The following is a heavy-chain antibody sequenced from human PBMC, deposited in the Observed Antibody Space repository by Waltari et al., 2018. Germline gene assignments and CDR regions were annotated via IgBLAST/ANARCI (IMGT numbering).Heavy chain of an antibody. Sequence: QLQLQESGPGLVKPSETLSLTCTVSGGSISSSSYYWGWLRQPPGKGLEWIGSIYYSGSTYYNPSLKSRVTISVDTSKNQFSLKLSSVTAADTAVYYCARSGIAVAGGWFDPWGQGTLVTVSS. J-gene: IGHJ5*02. CDR3: ARSGIAVAGGWFDP. V-gene: IGHV4-39*01. CDR1: GGSISSSSYY. CDR2: IYYSGST. D-gene: IGHD6-19*01.